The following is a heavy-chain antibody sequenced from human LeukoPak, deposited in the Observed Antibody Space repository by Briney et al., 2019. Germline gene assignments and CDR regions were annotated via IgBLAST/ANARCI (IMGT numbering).Heavy chain of an antibody. CDR2: ISPSGGST. Sequence: GGSLRLSCAASGFTFTSYAMSWARQAPGKGLEWVSAISPSGGSTYYPDSVKGRFTISRDNSKNTLYLQVNSLRAEDTAVYFCAKEPTSRGSGRGYFDLWGRGTLVTVPS. J-gene: IGHJ2*01. CDR1: GFTFTSYA. D-gene: IGHD6-19*01. CDR3: AKEPTSRGSGRGYFDL. V-gene: IGHV3-23*01.